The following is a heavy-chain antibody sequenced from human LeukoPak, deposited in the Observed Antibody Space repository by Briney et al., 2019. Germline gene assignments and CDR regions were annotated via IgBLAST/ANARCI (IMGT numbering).Heavy chain of an antibody. V-gene: IGHV3-74*01. J-gene: IGHJ4*02. D-gene: IGHD4-17*01. Sequence: GGCLRLSCAASGFTFNNSWMHWVRQAPGKGLMWVSRINSDGTSTSYADSVKGRFTISRDNAKNTLYLQMNSLRAEDTAVYYCARPLGPRNTVTTPAPFDYWGQGTLVTVSS. CDR2: INSDGTST. CDR1: GFTFNNSW. CDR3: ARPLGPRNTVTTPAPFDY.